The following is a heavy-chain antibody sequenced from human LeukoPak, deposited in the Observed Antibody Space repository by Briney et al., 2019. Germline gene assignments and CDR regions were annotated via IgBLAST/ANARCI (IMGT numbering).Heavy chain of an antibody. V-gene: IGHV4-4*07. CDR1: GGSISSYY. CDR2: IHTSGST. Sequence: SETLSLTCTVSGGSISSYYWSWIRQPAGKGLEWIGRIHTSGSTNYSPSLKSRVTMSVDTSKNQFSLKLSSVTAADTAVYYCARYMVATFVHAFDIWGQGTTVTVSS. J-gene: IGHJ3*02. CDR3: ARYMVATFVHAFDI. D-gene: IGHD5-12*01.